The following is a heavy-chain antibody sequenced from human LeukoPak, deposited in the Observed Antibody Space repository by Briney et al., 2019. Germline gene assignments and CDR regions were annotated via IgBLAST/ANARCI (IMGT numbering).Heavy chain of an antibody. J-gene: IGHJ3*02. D-gene: IGHD3-10*01. Sequence: PGRSLRLSCAASGFTFSSYAMHWVRQAPGKRLEWVAVISYDGSNKYYADSVKGRFTISRDNSKNTMVLQVNSLSTEDTAVYYCARGRGNYSPNPFDIWGKGTKVTVSS. V-gene: IGHV3-30-3*01. CDR3: ARGRGNYSPNPFDI. CDR2: ISYDGSNK. CDR1: GFTFSSYA.